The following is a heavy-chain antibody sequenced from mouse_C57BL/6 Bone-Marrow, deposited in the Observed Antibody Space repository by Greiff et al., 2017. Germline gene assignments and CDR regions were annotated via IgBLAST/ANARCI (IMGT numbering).Heavy chain of an antibody. CDR1: GFTIKNTY. V-gene: IGHV14-3*01. Sequence: EVQLQQSVAELVRPGASVKLSCTASGFTIKNTYMHWVKQRPEQGLEWIGRIDPANGNTKYAPKFPGKATLTADTSSNTAYLQLSSLRSQDTAIYYCARNYCSNYEREMDYWGQGTSVTVSA. CDR3: ARNYCSNYEREMDY. J-gene: IGHJ4*01. CDR2: IDPANGNT. D-gene: IGHD2-5*01.